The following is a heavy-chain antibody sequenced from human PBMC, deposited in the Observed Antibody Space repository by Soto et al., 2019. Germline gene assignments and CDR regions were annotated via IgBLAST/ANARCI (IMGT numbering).Heavy chain of an antibody. CDR2: IYYSGSA. V-gene: IGHV4-59*01. Sequence: QVQLQESGPGLVKPSETLSLTCTVSGGSISNYYWSWIRQPPGKGLEWIGYIYYSGSANSNPSLKRLVTISVDTSKHQFPLKLSSVTAADTAVYYCARAGAATLSDFWGQGTLVTVSS. J-gene: IGHJ4*02. CDR1: GGSISNYY. CDR3: ARAGAATLSDF. D-gene: IGHD2-15*01.